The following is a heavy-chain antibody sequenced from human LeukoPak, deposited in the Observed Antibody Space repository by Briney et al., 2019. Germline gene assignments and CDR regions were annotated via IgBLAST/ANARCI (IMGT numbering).Heavy chain of an antibody. Sequence: YSGSTNYSPSFKSRVTISVDTSKNQFSLKLSSVTAADTAVYYCAKVRDDYGGNSGPDYFDYWGQGTLVTVSS. CDR3: AKVRDDYGGNSGPDYFDY. D-gene: IGHD4-23*01. J-gene: IGHJ4*02. CDR2: YSGST. V-gene: IGHV4-59*01.